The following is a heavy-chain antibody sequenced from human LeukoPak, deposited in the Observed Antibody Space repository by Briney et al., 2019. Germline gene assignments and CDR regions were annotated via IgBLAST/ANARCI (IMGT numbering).Heavy chain of an antibody. Sequence: GSLRLSCAASGFTFSNYGMHRVRQASGKGLEWVAIISYDGSNQYYTDSVKGRFTISRDNSKNALYPQINSLRAEDTAVYFCAKDRSGLNWYFDLWGRGTLVTVSP. CDR2: ISYDGSNQ. D-gene: IGHD6-19*01. CDR3: AKDRSGLNWYFDL. J-gene: IGHJ2*01. V-gene: IGHV3-30*18. CDR1: GFTFSNYG.